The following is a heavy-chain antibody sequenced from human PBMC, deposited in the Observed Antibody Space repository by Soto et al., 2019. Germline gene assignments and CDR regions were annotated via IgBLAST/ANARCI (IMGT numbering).Heavy chain of an antibody. J-gene: IGHJ4*02. CDR2: IIPLYGTA. D-gene: IGHD3-22*01. CDR3: AREGALHYYACSGYYFY. Sequence: QVQLVQSGAEVKKPGSSVKVSCKASGGTSTSHAISWVRQVPGQSLEWMGGIIPLYGTANYAQKFQGRVTITADKSTRIAYMELRSLKSEDKALYYCAREGALHYYACSGYYFYWGQGTLVTVSS. V-gene: IGHV1-69*06. CDR1: GGTSTSHA.